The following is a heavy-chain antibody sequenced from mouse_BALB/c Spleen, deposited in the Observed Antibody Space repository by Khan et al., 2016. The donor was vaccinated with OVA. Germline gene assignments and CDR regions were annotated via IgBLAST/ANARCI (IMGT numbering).Heavy chain of an antibody. D-gene: IGHD1-1*01. Sequence: VQLKESGPGLVAPSQSLSITCTVSGFSLSRYNVHWIRQPPGKGLEWRGMIWSGGSTDYNSALKSRLSISKVNSKSQVFLKMNSLQTDDTAMYYCARAYGTSLGYYAMDYWGQGTSVTVSS. V-gene: IGHV2-6-4*01. CDR2: IWSGGST. CDR3: ARAYGTSLGYYAMDY. CDR1: GFSLSRYN. J-gene: IGHJ4*01.